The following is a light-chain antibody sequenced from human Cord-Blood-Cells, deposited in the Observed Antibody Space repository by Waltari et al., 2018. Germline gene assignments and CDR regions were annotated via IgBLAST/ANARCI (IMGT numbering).Light chain of an antibody. CDR1: SGINVGTYR. CDR3: MIWHSSAWV. J-gene: IGLJ3*02. CDR2: YKSDSDK. Sequence: QAVLTQPSSLSASPGASASLTCTLRSGINVGTYRIYWYQPNPGSPPQYLLRYKSDSDKQQGSGVPSRFSGSKDASANAGILLISGLQSEDEADYYCMIWHSSAWVFGGGTKLTVL. V-gene: IGLV5-45*02.